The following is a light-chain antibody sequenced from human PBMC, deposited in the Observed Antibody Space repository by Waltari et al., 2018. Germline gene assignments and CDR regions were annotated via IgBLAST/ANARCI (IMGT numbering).Light chain of an antibody. J-gene: IGKJ4*01. CDR2: GIS. CDR3: QQYDNWPLT. Sequence: ETVLTQSPATLSVSPGERATLSCRASQSISSSYFAWYQQKPGQAPRHLISGISTRATGSPARFSGSGSGTEFTLTISSLQSEDFAVYYCQQYDNWPLTFGGGTKVEIK. CDR1: QSISSSY. V-gene: IGKV3-15*01.